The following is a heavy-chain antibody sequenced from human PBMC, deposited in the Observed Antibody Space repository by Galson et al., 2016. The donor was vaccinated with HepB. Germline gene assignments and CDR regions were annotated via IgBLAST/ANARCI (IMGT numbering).Heavy chain of an antibody. CDR3: VRGEVPGAKGGY. CDR1: GFNFDDYV. CDR2: ITSSSIYK. Sequence: SLRLSCAASGFNFDDYVMNWVRQVPGKGLEWISSITSSSIYKYYADSVKGRFTISRDNAQNLLYLQMNSLRAEDSAVYYCVRGEVPGAKGGYWGQGALVTVAS. D-gene: IGHD2-2*01. V-gene: IGHV3-21*06. J-gene: IGHJ4*02.